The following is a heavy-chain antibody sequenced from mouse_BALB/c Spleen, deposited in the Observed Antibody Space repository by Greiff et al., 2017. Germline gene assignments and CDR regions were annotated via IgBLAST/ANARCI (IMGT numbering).Heavy chain of an antibody. D-gene: IGHD1-1*01. CDR3: ARGRGSRGFAY. J-gene: IGHJ3*01. CDR1: GFNIKDTY. V-gene: IGHV14-3*02. CDR2: IDPANGNT. Sequence: EVKVVESGAELVKPGASVKLSCTASGFNIKDTYMHWVKQRPEQGLEWIGRIDPANGNTKYDPKFQGKATITADTSSNTAYLQLSSLTSEDTAVYYCARGRGSRGFAYWGQGTLVTVSA.